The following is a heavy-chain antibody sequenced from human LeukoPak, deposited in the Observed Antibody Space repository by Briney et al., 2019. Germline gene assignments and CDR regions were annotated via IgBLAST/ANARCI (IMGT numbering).Heavy chain of an antibody. Sequence: GGSLTLSCAASGFTFSSYAMSWLRQAPGKGLEWVSAISGSGCSTYYADPVKGRFTISRDNSKNTLYLQMNSLRAEDTAVYYCARPKRGYCSSTSCSYYFDYWGQGTLVTVSS. CDR1: GFTFSSYA. J-gene: IGHJ4*01. CDR2: ISGSGCST. CDR3: ARPKRGYCSSTSCSYYFDY. D-gene: IGHD2-2*01. V-gene: IGHV3-23*01.